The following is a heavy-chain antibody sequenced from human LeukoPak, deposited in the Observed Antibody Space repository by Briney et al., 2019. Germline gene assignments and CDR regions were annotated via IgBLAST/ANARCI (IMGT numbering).Heavy chain of an antibody. CDR3: ARGVVAEQYYFDY. J-gene: IGHJ4*02. Sequence: ASVKVSCKASGYTFTGYYMHWVRQAPGQGLEWMGWINPNSGGTNYAQKFQGRVTMTRDTSISTAYMELSRLRSDDTAVYYCARGVVAEQYYFDYWGQGTLVTVSS. CDR1: GYTFTGYY. D-gene: IGHD2-15*01. V-gene: IGHV1-2*02. CDR2: INPNSGGT.